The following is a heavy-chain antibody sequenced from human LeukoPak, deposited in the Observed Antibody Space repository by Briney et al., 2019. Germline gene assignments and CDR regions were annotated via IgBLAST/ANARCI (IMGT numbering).Heavy chain of an antibody. Sequence: GGSLRLSCLASGFTFSRHGMNWVRQAPGKGLEWVSYISSSGSTIYYADSVKGRFTISRDNAKNSLYLQMNSLRAEDTAVYYCARDYYDSSGYYPDYWGQGTLVTVSS. V-gene: IGHV3-48*04. D-gene: IGHD3-22*01. J-gene: IGHJ4*02. CDR2: ISSSGSTI. CDR1: GFTFSRHG. CDR3: ARDYYDSSGYYPDY.